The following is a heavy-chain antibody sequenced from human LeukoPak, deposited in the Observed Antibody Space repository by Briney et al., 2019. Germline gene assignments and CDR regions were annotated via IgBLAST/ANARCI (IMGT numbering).Heavy chain of an antibody. CDR1: GGTFSSYA. V-gene: IGHV1-69*04. CDR3: ASRSSTSCPRDAFDI. D-gene: IGHD2-2*01. Sequence: ASVKVSCKASGGTFSSYAISWVRQAPGQGLEWMGRIIPILGIANYAQKFQGRVTITADKSTSTAYMELSSLRSEDTAVYYCASRSSTSCPRDAFDIWGQGTMVTVSS. J-gene: IGHJ3*02. CDR2: IIPILGIA.